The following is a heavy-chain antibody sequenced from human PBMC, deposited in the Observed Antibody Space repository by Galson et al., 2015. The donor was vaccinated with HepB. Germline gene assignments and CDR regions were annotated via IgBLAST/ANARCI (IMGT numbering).Heavy chain of an antibody. CDR2: VTGSGSTI. V-gene: IGHV3-11*01. J-gene: IGHJ4*02. CDR3: ARGFASSWGPFDS. D-gene: IGHD2-2*01. Sequence: SLRLSCAASGFTFSDYYMSWIRQAPGKGLEWVSFVTGSGSTIYYADSVKGRFTISRDNAQNSLYLQMNSLRAEDTAVYYCARGFASSWGPFDSWGQGTLVTVSS. CDR1: GFTFSDYY.